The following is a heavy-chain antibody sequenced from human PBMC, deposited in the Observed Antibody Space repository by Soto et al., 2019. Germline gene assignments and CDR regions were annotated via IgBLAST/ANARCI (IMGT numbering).Heavy chain of an antibody. V-gene: IGHV3-64D*06. CDR1: GFTFSYYA. J-gene: IGHJ4*02. Sequence: PGGSLRLSCSASGFTFSYYAMYWVRQAPGRGLEYVSDISNNGGSVSYADSVKGRFTISRDNSKSTLYLQMSSLRAEDTAVYYCTRYYYDSSGYYNLDYWGQGTLVTVSS. CDR2: ISNNGGSV. D-gene: IGHD3-22*01. CDR3: TRYYYDSSGYYNLDY.